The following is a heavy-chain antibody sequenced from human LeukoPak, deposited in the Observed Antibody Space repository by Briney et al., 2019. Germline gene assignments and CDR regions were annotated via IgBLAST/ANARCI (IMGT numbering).Heavy chain of an antibody. J-gene: IGHJ5*02. V-gene: IGHV4-59*01. CDR3: ARETRNYYDSSGYYADNWFDP. Sequence: SETLSLTCTVSGGSTSSYYWSWIRQPPGKGLEWIGYIYYSGSTNYNPSLKSRVTISVDTSKNQFSLKLSSVTAADTAVYYCARETRNYYDSSGYYADNWFDPWGQGTLVTVSS. D-gene: IGHD3-22*01. CDR2: IYYSGST. CDR1: GGSTSSYY.